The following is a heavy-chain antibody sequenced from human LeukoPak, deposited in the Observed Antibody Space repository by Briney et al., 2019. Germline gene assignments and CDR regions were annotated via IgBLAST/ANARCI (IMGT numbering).Heavy chain of an antibody. J-gene: IGHJ4*02. V-gene: IGHV4-39*01. D-gene: IGHD2-15*01. Sequence: PSETLSLTCTVSGGSINSSSYYWGWIRQPPGKGLEWIGSTYYSGSTYYTPSLKSRVTISVDTSKNQFSLKLSSVTAADTAAYYCARLGRVVADPNLDYWGQGTLVTASS. CDR3: ARLGRVVADPNLDY. CDR2: TYYSGST. CDR1: GGSINSSSYY.